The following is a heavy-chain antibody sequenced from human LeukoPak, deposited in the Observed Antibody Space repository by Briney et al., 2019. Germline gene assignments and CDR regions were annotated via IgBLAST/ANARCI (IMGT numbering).Heavy chain of an antibody. CDR1: GYSISSDYY. J-gene: IGHJ3*02. CDR2: IYHSGST. Sequence: SETLSLTCTVSGYSISSDYYWGWIRQPPGKGLEWIGSIYHSGSTYYNPSLKSRVTISVDTSKNQFSLKLSSVTAADTAVYYCARVDTMTRGADAFDIWGQGTMVTVSS. V-gene: IGHV4-38-2*02. D-gene: IGHD3-22*01. CDR3: ARVDTMTRGADAFDI.